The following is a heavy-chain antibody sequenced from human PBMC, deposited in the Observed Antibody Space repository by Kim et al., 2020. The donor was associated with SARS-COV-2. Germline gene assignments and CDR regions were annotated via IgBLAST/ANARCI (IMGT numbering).Heavy chain of an antibody. Sequence: GGSLRLSCAASGFTFDDYAMHWVRQAPGKGLEWVSGISWNSGNRDYADSAKGRFTISRDNAKNSLYLQMSSLMPEDTALYYCAKGGTSVVTKGYFDYWGQGTLVIVSS. CDR1: GFTFDDYA. D-gene: IGHD4-17*01. J-gene: IGHJ4*02. V-gene: IGHV3-9*01. CDR2: ISWNSGNR. CDR3: AKGGTSVVTKGYFDY.